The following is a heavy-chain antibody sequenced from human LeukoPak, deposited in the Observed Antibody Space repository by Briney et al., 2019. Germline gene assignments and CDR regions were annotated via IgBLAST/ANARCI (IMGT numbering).Heavy chain of an antibody. D-gene: IGHD5-12*01. J-gene: IGHJ6*03. Sequence: GGSLRLSCAASGFTFSSYGMSWVRQAPGKGLEWVSAISGSGGSTYYADSVKGRFTISRDNSKNTLYLQMNSLRAEGTAVYYCARRGYSGYDDYYYYYMDVWGKGTTVTVSS. CDR1: GFTFSSYG. CDR3: ARRGYSGYDDYYYYYMDV. CDR2: ISGSGGST. V-gene: IGHV3-23*01.